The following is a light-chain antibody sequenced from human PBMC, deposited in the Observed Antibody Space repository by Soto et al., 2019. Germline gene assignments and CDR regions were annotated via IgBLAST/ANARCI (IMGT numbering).Light chain of an antibody. CDR2: AAS. J-gene: IGKJ1*01. CDR1: QSVSNTY. Sequence: EIXLTQSPDTLSLFPGERATLSCRASQSVSNTYLAWYQQKPGQAPRPLISAASTRATGTPDRFSGSGSGTDFTLTISRLEPEDFAIYYCQQYGSSRWTFGQGTKVDI. V-gene: IGKV3-20*01. CDR3: QQYGSSRWT.